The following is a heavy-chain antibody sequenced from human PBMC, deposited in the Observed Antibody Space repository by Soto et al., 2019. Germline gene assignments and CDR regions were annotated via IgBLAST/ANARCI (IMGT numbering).Heavy chain of an antibody. Sequence: SVKVSCKASGGTFSSYAISWVRQAPGQGLEWMGGIIPIFGTANYAQKFQGRVTITADESTSTAYMELSSLRSEDTAVYYCARGTLWFGESNWYFDLWGRGTLVTVSS. CDR3: ARGTLWFGESNWYFDL. CDR2: IIPIFGTA. V-gene: IGHV1-69*13. D-gene: IGHD3-10*01. CDR1: GGTFSSYA. J-gene: IGHJ2*01.